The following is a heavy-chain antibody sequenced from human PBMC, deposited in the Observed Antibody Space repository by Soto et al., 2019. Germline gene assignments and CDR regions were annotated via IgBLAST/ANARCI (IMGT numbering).Heavy chain of an antibody. V-gene: IGHV4-39*01. CDR1: SGSISSSSYY. J-gene: IGHJ6*02. Sequence: LSLTCTVSSGSISSSSYYWGWIRQPPGKGLEWIGSIYYSGSTYYNPSLKSRVTISVETSKNQISLKLSSVTAADTAVYYCAERMDVWGQGTTVTVSS. CDR3: AERMDV. CDR2: IYYSGST.